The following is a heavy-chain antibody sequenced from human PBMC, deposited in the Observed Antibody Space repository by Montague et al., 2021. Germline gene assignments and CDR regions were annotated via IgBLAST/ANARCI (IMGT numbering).Heavy chain of an antibody. CDR2: SSGTGADT. CDR1: GFTLDSYM. CDR3: ARDGYNWIPYGY. J-gene: IGHJ4*02. Sequence: SLRLSCAGSGFTLDSYMMSWVRQAPGKGLEWVSASSGTGADTYYADSVKGRFTISRDNSKNTLYLQMDSLRDDDTAVYYCARDGYNWIPYGYWGQGTLVTVSS. V-gene: IGHV3-23*01. D-gene: IGHD1-1*01.